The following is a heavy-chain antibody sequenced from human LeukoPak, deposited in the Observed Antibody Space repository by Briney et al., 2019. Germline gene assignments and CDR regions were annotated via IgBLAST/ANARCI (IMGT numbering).Heavy chain of an antibody. CDR3: AKDWTPHNRVYDCLDA. J-gene: IGHJ5*02. CDR1: GFTFSNAW. V-gene: IGHV3-23*01. CDR2: IGSGADL. D-gene: IGHD3-16*01. Sequence: PGGSLRLSCAASGFTFSNAWMSWVRQAPGKGPEWVATIGSGADLFYAESVKGRFTISRDDPRNTVWLQMNSLRAEDTALYYCAKDWTPHNRVYDCLDAWGQGTQVTVSS.